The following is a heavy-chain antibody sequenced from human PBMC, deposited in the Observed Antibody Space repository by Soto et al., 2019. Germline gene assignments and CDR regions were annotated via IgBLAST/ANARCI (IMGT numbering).Heavy chain of an antibody. V-gene: IGHV4-39*01. CDR3: ARQRCSGGSCYFFDY. CDR1: GGSISSSSYY. D-gene: IGHD2-15*01. Sequence: QLQLQESGPGLVKPSETLSLTCTVSGGSISSSSYYWGWIRQPPGKGLEWIGSIYYSGSTYYNPSLKSRVTISVDTSKNQFSLKLSSVTAADTAVYYCARQRCSGGSCYFFDYWGQGTLVTVSS. CDR2: IYYSGST. J-gene: IGHJ4*02.